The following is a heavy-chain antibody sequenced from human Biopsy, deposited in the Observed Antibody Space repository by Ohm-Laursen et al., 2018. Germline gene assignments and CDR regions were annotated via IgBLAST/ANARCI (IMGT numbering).Heavy chain of an antibody. V-gene: IGHV4-59*01. CDR1: RDSISNYY. CDR3: ARGSRGGHLNTTLITGKNLDS. CDR2: IYYTGST. Sequence: GTLSLTWTVSRDSISNYYWTWIRQSPGKGLEWIGYIYYTGSTNYNPSVKSRVTISVDTSENQFSLKLNSVTAADTAVYFCARGSRGGHLNTTLITGKNLDSWGQGILVTVSS. D-gene: IGHD3-16*01. J-gene: IGHJ4*02.